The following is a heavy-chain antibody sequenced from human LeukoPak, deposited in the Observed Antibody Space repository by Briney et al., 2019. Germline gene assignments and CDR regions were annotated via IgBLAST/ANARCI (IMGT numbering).Heavy chain of an antibody. CDR1: GGSFSTYA. CDR3: ARDRGGGLDLAFFDH. V-gene: IGHV1-69*04. Sequence: SVKVSCKSSGGSFSTYAVNWVRQAPGQGLEWMGRLIPVLGMSHYAPGFQGRVTLTADRSTNTAYMELDRLTSDDTAVYFCARDRGGGLDLAFFDHWGQGTLVTVSS. D-gene: IGHD5-12*01. J-gene: IGHJ4*02. CDR2: LIPVLGMS.